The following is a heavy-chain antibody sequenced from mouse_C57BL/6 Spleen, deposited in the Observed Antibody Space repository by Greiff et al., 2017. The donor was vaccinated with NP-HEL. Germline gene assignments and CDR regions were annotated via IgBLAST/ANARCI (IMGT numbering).Heavy chain of an antibody. D-gene: IGHD1-1*01. CDR1: GYAFSSYW. CDR3: VRERDYYGSSSYYAMDY. CDR2: IYPGDGDT. V-gene: IGHV1-80*01. J-gene: IGHJ4*01. Sequence: VKLQQSGAELVKPGASVKISCKASGYAFSSYWMNWVKQRPGKGLEWIGQIYPGDGDTNYNGKFKGKATLTADKSSSTAYMQLSSLTSEDSAVYFCVRERDYYGSSSYYAMDYWGQGTSVTVSS.